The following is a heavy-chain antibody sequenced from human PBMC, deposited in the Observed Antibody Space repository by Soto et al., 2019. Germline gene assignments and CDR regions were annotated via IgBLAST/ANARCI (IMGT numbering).Heavy chain of an antibody. CDR2: IGTAGDT. D-gene: IGHD3-3*01. Sequence: GGSLRLSCAASGFTFSSYDMHWVRQATGKGLEWVSAIGTAGDTYYPGSVKGRFTISRENAKNSLYLQMNSLRAGDTAVYYCARERILRFLEWLLYWIYYYYMDVWGKGTTVTVSS. CDR3: ARERILRFLEWLLYWIYYYYMDV. CDR1: GFTFSSYD. J-gene: IGHJ6*03. V-gene: IGHV3-13*01.